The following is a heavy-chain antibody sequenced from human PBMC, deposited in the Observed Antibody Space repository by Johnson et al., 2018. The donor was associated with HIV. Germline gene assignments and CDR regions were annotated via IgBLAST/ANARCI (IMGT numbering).Heavy chain of an antibody. CDR1: GFTFSSYG. V-gene: IGHV3-33*06. Sequence: VQLVESGGGVVQPGRSLRLSCAASGFTFSSYGMHWVRQAPGKGLEWVAFIWFDGSNKYYADSVKGRFTISRDNSKNTLYLQMDSLRAGDTAVYYCVKEGITMEVDIWGQGTTVTVSS. D-gene: IGHD3-10*01. J-gene: IGHJ3*02. CDR3: VKEGITMEVDI. CDR2: IWFDGSNK.